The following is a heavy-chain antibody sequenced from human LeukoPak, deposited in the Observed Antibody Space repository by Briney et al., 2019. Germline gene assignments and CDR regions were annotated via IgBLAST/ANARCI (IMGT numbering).Heavy chain of an antibody. J-gene: IGHJ1*01. CDR3: ARPTYDSSDYEYFQH. V-gene: IGHV1-46*01. D-gene: IGHD3-22*01. CDR1: GYTFTSYY. Sequence: ASVKVSCKASGYTFTSYYMHWVRQGLGQGLEWMGIINPSGGSTSYAQKFQGRVTMTRDTSISTAYMELSRLRSNDTAVYYCARPTYDSSDYEYFQHWGQGTLVTVSS. CDR2: INPSGGST.